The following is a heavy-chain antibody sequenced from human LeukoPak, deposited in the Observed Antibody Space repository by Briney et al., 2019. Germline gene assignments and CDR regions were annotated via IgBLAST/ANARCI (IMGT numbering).Heavy chain of an antibody. Sequence: ASVKVSCKASEYTFTSYDINWVRQATGQGLEWMGWLNPNSGNTGYAQKFQGRVTMTRVTSISTAYMELNNLTSEDTAVYYCARGSWGEIAGRKSFEFWGQGSLVTVSS. CDR1: EYTFTSYD. V-gene: IGHV1-8*01. D-gene: IGHD6-6*01. J-gene: IGHJ4*02. CDR2: LNPNSGNT. CDR3: ARGSWGEIAGRKSFEF.